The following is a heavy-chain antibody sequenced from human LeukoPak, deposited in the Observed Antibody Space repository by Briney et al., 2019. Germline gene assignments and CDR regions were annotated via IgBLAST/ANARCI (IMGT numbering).Heavy chain of an antibody. CDR3: ATGDLAWILS. J-gene: IGHJ5*02. D-gene: IGHD3-16*01. CDR2: IYPSDSDI. V-gene: IGHV5-51*01. CDR1: GYSFTNSW. Sequence: GESLKISCKGSGYSFTNSWIGWVRQMPGKGLEWMGLIYPSDSDIRYSPSFQGQVTISADKSISTAYLQWTSLKASDSAIYYCATGDLAWILSWGQGTLVTVSS.